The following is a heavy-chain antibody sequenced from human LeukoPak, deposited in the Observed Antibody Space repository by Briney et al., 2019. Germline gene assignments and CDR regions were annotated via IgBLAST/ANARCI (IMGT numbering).Heavy chain of an antibody. CDR1: SYSISSGYY. J-gene: IGHJ4*02. V-gene: IGHV4-38-2*02. D-gene: IGHD3-22*01. Sequence: SETLSLTCTVSSYSISSGYYWGWIRQPPGKGLEWIGSIYHSGNTYYNPSLKSRVTISVDTSKNQFSLKLSSVTAADTAVYYCAREYYDSSGSFDYWGQGTLVTVSS. CDR3: AREYYDSSGSFDY. CDR2: IYHSGNT.